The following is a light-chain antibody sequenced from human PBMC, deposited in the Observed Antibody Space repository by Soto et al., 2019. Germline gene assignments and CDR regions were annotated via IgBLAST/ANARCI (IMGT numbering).Light chain of an antibody. CDR3: KQLNSYLFI. V-gene: IGKV1-9*01. J-gene: IGKJ3*01. CDR1: QGISSY. CDR2: AAS. Sequence: DIQLTQSPSFLSASVGDRVTITCRASQGISSYLAWYQQKPGKAPKLLIYAASTLQSGVPSRFSGSGSGTEFTPTTSGLQPEVLATNYCKQLNSYLFIFGPGTKVDI.